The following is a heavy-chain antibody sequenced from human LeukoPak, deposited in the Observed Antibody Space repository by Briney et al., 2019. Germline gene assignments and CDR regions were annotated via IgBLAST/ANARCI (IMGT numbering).Heavy chain of an antibody. V-gene: IGHV3-9*01. Sequence: GGSLRLSCAASGFTFDDYAMHWVRQAPGKGLEWVSGISWNSGSIGYADSVKGRFTISRDNAKNSLYLQMDSLTAEDTAVYYCARFPDYWGQGTLVTVSS. J-gene: IGHJ4*02. CDR2: ISWNSGSI. CDR1: GFTFDDYA. D-gene: IGHD3-10*01. CDR3: ARFPDY.